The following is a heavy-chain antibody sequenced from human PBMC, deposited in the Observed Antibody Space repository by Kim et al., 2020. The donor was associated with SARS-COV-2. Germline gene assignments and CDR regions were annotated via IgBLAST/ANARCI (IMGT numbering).Heavy chain of an antibody. J-gene: IGHJ4*02. CDR2: IYHSGST. CDR3: ARVAYYDFWSGYSPLDY. V-gene: IGHV4-4*02. Sequence: SETLSLTCAVSGGSISSSNWWSWVRQPPGKGLEWIGEIYHSGSTNYNPSLKSRVTISVDKSKNQFSLKLSSVTAADTAVYYCARVAYYDFWSGYSPLDYWGQGTLVTVSS. D-gene: IGHD3-3*01. CDR1: GGSISSSNW.